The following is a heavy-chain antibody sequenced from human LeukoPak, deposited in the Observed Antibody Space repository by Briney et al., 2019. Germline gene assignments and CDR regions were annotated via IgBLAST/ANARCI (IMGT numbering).Heavy chain of an antibody. Sequence: SGTLSLTCAVSGGSISSSNWWRWVRQPPGKGLEWIGEIYHSGSTNYNPSLKSRVTISVDKSKNQFSLKLSSVTAADTAVYYCARGGTAMVYYYYGMDVWGKGTTVTVSS. J-gene: IGHJ6*04. CDR3: ARGGTAMVYYYYGMDV. D-gene: IGHD5-18*01. V-gene: IGHV4-4*02. CDR2: IYHSGST. CDR1: GGSISSSNW.